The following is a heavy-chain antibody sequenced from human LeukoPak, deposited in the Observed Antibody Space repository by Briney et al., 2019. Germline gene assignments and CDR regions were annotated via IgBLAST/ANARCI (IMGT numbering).Heavy chain of an antibody. D-gene: IGHD3-16*02. Sequence: ASVKVSCKASGYTFTSYGISWVRQAPGQGLEWMGWISAYNGNTNYAQKLQGRVTMTTDTSTSTAYMELRSLRSDDTAVYYCARDSPYYDYVWGSYRPYWGQGTLVTVSS. CDR1: GYTFTSYG. CDR2: ISAYNGNT. CDR3: ARDSPYYDYVWGSYRPY. V-gene: IGHV1-18*01. J-gene: IGHJ4*02.